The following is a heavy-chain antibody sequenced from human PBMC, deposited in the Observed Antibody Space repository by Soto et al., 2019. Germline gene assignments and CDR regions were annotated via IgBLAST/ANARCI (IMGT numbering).Heavy chain of an antibody. CDR2: IGTRGRTI. D-gene: IGHD4-4*01. Sequence: GGSLRLSCAASGFTFSNYEMNWVRQIPGKGLEWVSYIGTRGRTICYADSVKGRFTISRDNAKNSLYLQMNSLRAEDTAVYYCARDPAIYSGKFDYGLDVWGRGTTVTVSS. CDR1: GFTFSNYE. J-gene: IGHJ6*02. V-gene: IGHV3-48*03. CDR3: ARDPAIYSGKFDYGLDV.